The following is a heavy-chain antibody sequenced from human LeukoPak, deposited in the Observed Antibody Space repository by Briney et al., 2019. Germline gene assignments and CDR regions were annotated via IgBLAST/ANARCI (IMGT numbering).Heavy chain of an antibody. Sequence: ASVKVSCKVSGYTFTTYAMNWVRQAPGQGLEWMGWINTNTGNPTYARGFTGRFVFSLDTSVSTAYLQISSLKTEDTAVYYCARDLVTSGNDLWSFADYWGQGTLVTVSS. V-gene: IGHV7-4-1*02. D-gene: IGHD5-12*01. CDR1: GYTFTTYA. CDR2: INTNTGNP. CDR3: ARDLVTSGNDLWSFADY. J-gene: IGHJ4*02.